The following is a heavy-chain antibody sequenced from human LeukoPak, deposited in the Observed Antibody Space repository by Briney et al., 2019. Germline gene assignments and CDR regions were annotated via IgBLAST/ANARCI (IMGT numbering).Heavy chain of an antibody. J-gene: IGHJ4*02. D-gene: IGHD4-17*01. Sequence: GASVKVSCKASGGTFSSYAISWVRQAPGQGLEWMGGIIPIFGTANYAQKFQGRVTITADESTSTAYMELRSLRSDDTAVYYCARGTYGDHTGYLVYWGQGTLVTVSS. CDR3: ARGTYGDHTGYLVY. V-gene: IGHV1-69*13. CDR1: GGTFSSYA. CDR2: IIPIFGTA.